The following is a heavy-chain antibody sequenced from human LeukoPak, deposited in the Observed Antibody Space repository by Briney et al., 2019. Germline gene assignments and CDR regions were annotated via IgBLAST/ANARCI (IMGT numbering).Heavy chain of an antibody. J-gene: IGHJ6*02. CDR1: GFTFSSYG. CDR2: ISYDGSNK. V-gene: IGHV3-30*18. CDR3: AKDTEYSSSWYYYGMDV. D-gene: IGHD6-13*01. Sequence: GGSLRLSCAASGFTFSSYGMHWVRQAPGKGLEWVAVISYDGSNKYYADSVKGRFTISRDNSKNTLYLQMNSLRAVETAVYYCAKDTEYSSSWYYYGMDVWGQGTTVTVSS.